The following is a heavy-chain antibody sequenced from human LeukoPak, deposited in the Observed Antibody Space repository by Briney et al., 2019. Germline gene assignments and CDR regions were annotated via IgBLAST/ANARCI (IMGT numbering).Heavy chain of an antibody. CDR2: INPNTGAT. V-gene: IGHV1-2*02. CDR3: ARLGSSDI. CDR1: AHTFTGYY. J-gene: IGHJ3*02. Sequence: ASVKVSCKASAHTFTGYYMHWVRLAPRQGLEWMGWINPNTGATNYAQKFQGRVTMTRDTSLSTAYMKLSSLRSDDTAVYYCARLGSSDIWGQGTMVTVSS. D-gene: IGHD3-16*01.